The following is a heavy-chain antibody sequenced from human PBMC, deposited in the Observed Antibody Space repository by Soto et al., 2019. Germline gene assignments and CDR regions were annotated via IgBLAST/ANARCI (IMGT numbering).Heavy chain of an antibody. CDR2: IYYSGST. D-gene: IGHD6-13*01. Sequence: SETLSLTCTVSGGSISSGGYYWSWIRQHPGKGLEWIGYIYYSGSTYYNPSLKSRVTISVDTSKNQFSLKLSSVTAADAAVYYCAREAGYICVFHRHNNWFDPRGQGTLVTVFS. CDR3: AREAGYICVFHRHNNWFDP. J-gene: IGHJ5*02. CDR1: GGSISSGGYY. V-gene: IGHV4-31*03.